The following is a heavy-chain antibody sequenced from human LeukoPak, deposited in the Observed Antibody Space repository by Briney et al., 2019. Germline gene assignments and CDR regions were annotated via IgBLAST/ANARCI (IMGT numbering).Heavy chain of an antibody. Sequence: PGGSLRLSCAASGFTFSSYAMSWVRQAPGKGLEWVSAISGSGGSTYYADSVKGLFAISRDNSKNTLYLQMNSPRAEDTAVYYCANYGWRDAFDIWGQGTMVTVSS. D-gene: IGHD4-17*01. CDR1: GFTFSSYA. CDR2: ISGSGGST. V-gene: IGHV3-23*01. CDR3: ANYGWRDAFDI. J-gene: IGHJ3*02.